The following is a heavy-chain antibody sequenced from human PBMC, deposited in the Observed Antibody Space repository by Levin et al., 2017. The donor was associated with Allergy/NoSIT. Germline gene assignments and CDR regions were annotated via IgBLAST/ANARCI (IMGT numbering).Heavy chain of an antibody. CDR3: ASIAARPKDY. D-gene: IGHD6-6*01. CDR2: ISSSGSTI. J-gene: IGHJ4*02. V-gene: IGHV3-48*03. CDR1: GFTFSSYE. Sequence: GGSLRLSCAASGFTFSSYEMNWVRQAPGKGLEWVSYISSSGSTIYYADSVKGRFTISRDNAKNSLYLQMNSLRAEDTAVYYCASIAARPKDYWGQGTLVTVSS.